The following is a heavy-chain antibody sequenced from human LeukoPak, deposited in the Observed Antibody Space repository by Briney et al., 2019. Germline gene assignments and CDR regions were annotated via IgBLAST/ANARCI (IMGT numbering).Heavy chain of an antibody. V-gene: IGHV5-51*01. CDR3: ARLRSPNGSGSYLLIGWFDP. D-gene: IGHD3-10*01. Sequence: LGESLKISCKGSGYSFTNYWIGWVRQMPGKGLEWMGIIYPGDSDTRYSPSFQGQVTISAGKSISTAYLQWSSLKASDTAMYYCARLRSPNGSGSYLLIGWFDPWGQGTLVTVSS. CDR2: IYPGDSDT. CDR1: GYSFTNYW. J-gene: IGHJ5*02.